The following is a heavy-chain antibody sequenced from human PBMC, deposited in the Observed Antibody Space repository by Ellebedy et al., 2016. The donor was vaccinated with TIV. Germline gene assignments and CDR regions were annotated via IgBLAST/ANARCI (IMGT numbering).Heavy chain of an antibody. Sequence: SGPTLVKPTQTLTLTCTFSGFSLSTCEMSVSWIRQPPGKALEWLAVIDCTDDKYYSTSLKTRLTISKDTSKNQVVLTMTNMDPVDTATYYCARTRRASGTYPEDFDYWGQGTLVTASS. CDR3: ARTRRASGTYPEDFDY. D-gene: IGHD3-10*01. V-gene: IGHV2-70*01. J-gene: IGHJ4*02. CDR2: IDCTDDK. CDR1: GFSLSTCEMS.